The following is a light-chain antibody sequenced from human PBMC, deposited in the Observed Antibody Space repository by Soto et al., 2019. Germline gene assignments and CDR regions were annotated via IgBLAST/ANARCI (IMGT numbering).Light chain of an antibody. V-gene: IGLV1-44*01. J-gene: IGLJ1*01. CDR2: NTN. CDR3: AAWDDSLVGFYV. CDR1: SSNIGSNT. Sequence: SVLTQPPSASGTPGQRVTFSCSGSSSNIGSNTVSWYQQLPGTAPKLLIYNTNQRPSGVPDRFSGSKSGTSASLAIRGLQSEDGADYYCAAWDDSLVGFYVFGTGTKVTVL.